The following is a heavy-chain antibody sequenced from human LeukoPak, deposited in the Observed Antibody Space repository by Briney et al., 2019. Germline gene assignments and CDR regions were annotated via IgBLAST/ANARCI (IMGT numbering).Heavy chain of an antibody. CDR3: AKDLAGGFDY. V-gene: IGHV3-23*01. CDR2: ISGSGGST. Sequence: GGSLRLSCATSGFSFSSYGMSWVRQAPGKGLEWVSAISGSGGSTYYADSVKGRFTISRDNSKNTLYLQMNSLRAEDTAVYYCAKDLAGGFDYWGQGTLVTVSS. J-gene: IGHJ4*02. CDR1: GFSFSSYG. D-gene: IGHD1-26*01.